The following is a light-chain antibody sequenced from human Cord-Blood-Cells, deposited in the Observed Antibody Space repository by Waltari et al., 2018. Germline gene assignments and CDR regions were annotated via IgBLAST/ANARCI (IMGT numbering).Light chain of an antibody. V-gene: IGLV2-23*01. CDR2: EGS. J-gene: IGLJ1*01. Sequence: QSALTQLVSVSGSPGQSITISCTGTSSDVGSYNLVSWYQHHPGKAPKRMIYEGSKRPSGVSTRFSGSKSGNTASLTISWLHAEDEADYYCCSYAGSSTFYGFGTGTKVAVL. CDR1: SSDVGSYNL. CDR3: CSYAGSSTFYG.